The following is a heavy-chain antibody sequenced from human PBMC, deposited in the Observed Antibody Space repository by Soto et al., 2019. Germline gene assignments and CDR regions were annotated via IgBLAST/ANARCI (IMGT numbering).Heavy chain of an antibody. J-gene: IGHJ4*02. CDR3: AREGNGWYYSDY. CDR1: GGSITSFY. D-gene: IGHD6-19*01. CDR2: ISYTGST. Sequence: SETLSLTCTVSGGSITSFYWSWIRQTPGKGLEWIGHISYTGSTNYNPSLKSRVTIAVDTSKNQFSLDLTSVTAADTAVYYCAREGNGWYYSDYWGQGALVTVSS. V-gene: IGHV4-59*01.